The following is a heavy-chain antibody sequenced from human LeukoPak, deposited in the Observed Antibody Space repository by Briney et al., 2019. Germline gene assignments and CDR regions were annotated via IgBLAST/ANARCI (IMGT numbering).Heavy chain of an antibody. CDR1: GFTFTSSA. J-gene: IGHJ5*02. V-gene: IGHV1-58*01. CDR3: AAGPYCSGGSCYQNWFDP. Sequence: ASVKVSCKASGFTFTSSAVQWVRQARGQRLEWIGWIVVGSGNTNYAQKFRERVTITRDMSTSTAYMELSSLRSEDTAVYYCAAGPYCSGGSCYQNWFDPWGQGTLVTVSS. D-gene: IGHD2-15*01. CDR2: IVVGSGNT.